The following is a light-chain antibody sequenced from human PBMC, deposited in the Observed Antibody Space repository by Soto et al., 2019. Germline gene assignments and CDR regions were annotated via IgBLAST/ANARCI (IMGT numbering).Light chain of an antibody. Sequence: DIQMTQSPSTLSASVGDRVTITCRASQSISSWLAWYQQKPGKAPKVLIYKASTLDSGVPSRFSGSGSGTEFTLTISSLQPDDFATYYCQQYNSYPTFGGGTKVEIK. CDR3: QQYNSYPT. J-gene: IGKJ4*01. CDR2: KAS. CDR1: QSISSW. V-gene: IGKV1-5*03.